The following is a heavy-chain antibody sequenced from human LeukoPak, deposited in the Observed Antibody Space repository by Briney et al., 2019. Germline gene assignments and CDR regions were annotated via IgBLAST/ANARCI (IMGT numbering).Heavy chain of an antibody. J-gene: IGHJ4*02. CDR1: RFAFSGYG. D-gene: IGHD3-10*01. V-gene: IGHV3-21*01. CDR2: ITPSGATT. Sequence: GGSLRLSCAASRFAFSGYGMTWVRQAPGKGLEWVSTITPSGATTYYADSVKGRFTISRDNAKNSLYLQMNSLRAEDTAVYYCARDNRWFGELSIAGYWGQGTLVTVSS. CDR3: ARDNRWFGELSIAGY.